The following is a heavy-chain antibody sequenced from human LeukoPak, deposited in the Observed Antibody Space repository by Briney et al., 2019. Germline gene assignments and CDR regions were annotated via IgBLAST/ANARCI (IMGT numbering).Heavy chain of an antibody. D-gene: IGHD1-26*01. CDR1: GYTFTGYY. J-gene: IGHJ6*03. Sequence: ASVKVSCKASGYTFTGYYMHWVRQAPGQGLEWMGWINPNSGGTNYAQKFQGRVTMTRDTSISTAYMELSRLRSDDTAVYYCASGWEPLYYYYYYMDVWGKGTTVTVSS. CDR3: ASGWEPLYYYYYYMDV. V-gene: IGHV1-2*02. CDR2: INPNSGGT.